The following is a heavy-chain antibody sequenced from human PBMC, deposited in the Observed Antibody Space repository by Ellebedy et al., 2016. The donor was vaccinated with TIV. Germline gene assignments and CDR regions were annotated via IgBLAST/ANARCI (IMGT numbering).Heavy chain of an antibody. V-gene: IGHV3-7*03. CDR1: GFSFSSNW. CDR2: IKQDGSEQ. J-gene: IGHJ4*02. CDR3: ARINWNKFDY. D-gene: IGHD1/OR15-1a*01. Sequence: LSLTCAASGFSFSSNWMSWVRQAPGKGLEWVANIKQDGSEQYYVDSVKGRFTISRDNAKNSLYLQMNSLRAEDTAVYYCARINWNKFDYWGQGTLVTVSS.